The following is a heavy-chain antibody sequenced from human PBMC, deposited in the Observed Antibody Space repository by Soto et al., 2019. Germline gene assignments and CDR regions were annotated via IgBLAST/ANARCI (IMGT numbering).Heavy chain of an antibody. J-gene: IGHJ4*02. Sequence: GGSLRLSCAASGFTFSDYYMSWIRQAPGKGLEWVSYISSSSSYTNYADSVKGRFTISRDNAKNSLYLQMNSLRAEDTAVYYCARDYSYYYDSSGPSPGYWGQGTLVTVSS. D-gene: IGHD3-22*01. CDR1: GFTFSDYY. CDR2: ISSSSSYT. V-gene: IGHV3-11*06. CDR3: ARDYSYYYDSSGPSPGY.